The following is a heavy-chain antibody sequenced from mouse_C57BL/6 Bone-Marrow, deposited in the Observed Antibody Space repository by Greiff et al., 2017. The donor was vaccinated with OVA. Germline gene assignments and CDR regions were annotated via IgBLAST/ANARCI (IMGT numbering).Heavy chain of an antibody. V-gene: IGHV14-4*01. CDR2: IDPENGDT. CDR1: GFNIKDDY. D-gene: IGHD6-5*01. CDR3: TTYAYYAMDY. J-gene: IGHJ4*01. Sequence: EVKLQESGAELVRPGASVKLSCTASGFNIKDDYMHWVKQRPEQGLEWIGWIDPENGDTEYASKFQGKATITADTSSNTAYLQLSSLTSEVTAVYYCTTYAYYAMDYWGQGTSVTVSS.